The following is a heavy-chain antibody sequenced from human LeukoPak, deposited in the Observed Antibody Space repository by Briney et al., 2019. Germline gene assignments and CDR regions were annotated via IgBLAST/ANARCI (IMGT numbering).Heavy chain of an antibody. CDR3: AREVGYCSGGSCYFGFDY. J-gene: IGHJ4*02. CDR1: GFTFSSYW. CDR2: IKQDGSEK. V-gene: IGHV3-7*03. D-gene: IGHD2-15*01. Sequence: PGGSLRLSCAASGFTFSSYWMSWVRQAPGKGLEWVANIKQDGSEKYYVDSVKGRFTISRDNAKNSLYLQMNSLRAEDTAVYYCAREVGYCSGGSCYFGFDYWGQGTLVTVSS.